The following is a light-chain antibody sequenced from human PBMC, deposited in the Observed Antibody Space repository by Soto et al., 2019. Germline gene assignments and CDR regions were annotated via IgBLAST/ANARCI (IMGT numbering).Light chain of an antibody. Sequence: EIVMTQSPATLSVSPGERVTLSFRASQSAISNLAWYQQKPGQTPRLLIYDASTRAAGIPARFSGSGSGTDFTLTISRLVPEDFAVYYCQQYGDSPVTFGQGTKVDIK. CDR2: DAS. J-gene: IGKJ1*01. CDR1: QSAISN. CDR3: QQYGDSPVT. V-gene: IGKV3-15*01.